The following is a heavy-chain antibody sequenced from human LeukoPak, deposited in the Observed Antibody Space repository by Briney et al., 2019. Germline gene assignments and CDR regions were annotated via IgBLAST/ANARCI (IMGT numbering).Heavy chain of an antibody. J-gene: IGHJ4*02. V-gene: IGHV1-69*04. CDR3: ASWGSSGSAHFDY. CDR2: IIPILGIA. D-gene: IGHD1-26*01. Sequence: ASVKVSCKASGGTFSSYAISWVRQAPGQGLEWMGRIIPILGIANYAQKFQGRVTITADKSTSTAYMELSSLRSDDTAVYYCASWGSSGSAHFDYWGQGTLVTVSS. CDR1: GGTFSSYA.